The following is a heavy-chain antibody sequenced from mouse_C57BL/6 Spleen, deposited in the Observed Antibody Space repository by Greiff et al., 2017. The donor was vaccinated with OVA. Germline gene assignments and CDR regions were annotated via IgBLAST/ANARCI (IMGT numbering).Heavy chain of an antibody. D-gene: IGHD1-1*01. CDR1: GYTFTDYN. CDR2: INPNNGGT. CDR3: ARWRPHYYGSSSYWYFDV. V-gene: IGHV1-18*01. J-gene: IGHJ1*03. Sequence: EVQLQQSGPELVKPGASVKIPCKASGYTFTDYNMDWVKQSHGKSLEWIGDINPNNGGTIYNQKFKGKATLTVDKSSSTAYMELRSLTSEDTAVYYCARWRPHYYGSSSYWYFDVWGTGTTVTVSS.